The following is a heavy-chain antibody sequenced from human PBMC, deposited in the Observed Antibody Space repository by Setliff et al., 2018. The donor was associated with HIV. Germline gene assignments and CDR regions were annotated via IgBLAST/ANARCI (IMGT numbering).Heavy chain of an antibody. CDR2: MSYDGSNK. V-gene: IGHV3-30*18. J-gene: IGHJ1*01. Sequence: PGGSLRLSCAAPGFTFSSYGMNWVRQAPGKGLGWVAVMSYDGSNKYYADSVKGRFTISRDNSKHTLYLQMNSLRAEDTALYFCAKDKNKALSSGSPFQHWGQGTLVTVSS. CDR1: GFTFSSYG. CDR3: AKDKNKALSSGSPFQH. D-gene: IGHD3-22*01.